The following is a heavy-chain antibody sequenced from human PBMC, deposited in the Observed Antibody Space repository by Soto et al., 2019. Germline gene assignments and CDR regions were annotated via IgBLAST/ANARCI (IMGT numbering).Heavy chain of an antibody. V-gene: IGHV1-3*04. CDR3: ARDAKWDPRGVEAQQDDYFDS. J-gene: IGHJ4*02. CDR1: RYTFTAYA. CDR2: IDTGNQNT. Sequence: QGHLVQSGAGVKEAGASGKISCKASRYTFTAYAIHWLRQAPGQSLEWLGWIDTGNQNTKYSPAFQDRVTITADTFANRADMELSSLSFEDTAVYYCARDAKWDPRGVEAQQDDYFDSWGQGTLVTVSA. D-gene: IGHD1-26*01.